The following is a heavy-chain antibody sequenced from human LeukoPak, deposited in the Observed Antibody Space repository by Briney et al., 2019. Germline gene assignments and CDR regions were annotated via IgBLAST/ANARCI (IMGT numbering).Heavy chain of an antibody. CDR1: GFTFSSYW. J-gene: IGHJ4*02. D-gene: IGHD6-19*01. Sequence: GGSLRLSCAASGFTFSSYWMSWVRQAPGKGLEWAANIKQDGREKYYVDSVKGRFTITRDNAKNSLYLQMNSLRAEDTAVYYCARYGYTSGLDYWGQGILVTVSS. V-gene: IGHV3-7*04. CDR3: ARYGYTSGLDY. CDR2: IKQDGREK.